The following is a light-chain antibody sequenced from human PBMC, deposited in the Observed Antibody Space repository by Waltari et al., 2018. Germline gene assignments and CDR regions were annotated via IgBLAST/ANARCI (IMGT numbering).Light chain of an antibody. CDR1: QTISNSH. V-gene: IGKV3-20*01. J-gene: IGKJ1*01. CDR2: SAS. Sequence: EIVLTQSPGTLSLSPGERATLSCRASQTISNSHLACYQQKPGQAPRLLIYSASSRATGIPDRFSGSGSGTDFTLTISRLEPEDLGVYCCQQYGYTLWTFGQGTKVEIK. CDR3: QQYGYTLWT.